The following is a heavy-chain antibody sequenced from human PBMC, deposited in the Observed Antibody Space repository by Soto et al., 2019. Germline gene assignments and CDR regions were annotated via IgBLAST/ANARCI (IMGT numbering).Heavy chain of an antibody. CDR3: ARDQGIAARRFDY. V-gene: IGHV1-46*01. Sequence: GASVTVSCKASGYTVTISYMHWVRQAPGQVLEWMGMITPSGGSTNSEQKFEGRVTMTRHSSTSTVHMELSSLRSEDTAVFYCARDQGIAARRFDYWGQGTLVTVSS. D-gene: IGHD6-6*01. J-gene: IGHJ4*02. CDR1: GYTVTISY. CDR2: ITPSGGST.